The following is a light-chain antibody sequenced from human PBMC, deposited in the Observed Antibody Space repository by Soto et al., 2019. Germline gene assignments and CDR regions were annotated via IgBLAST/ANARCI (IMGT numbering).Light chain of an antibody. Sequence: SYELTQPPSVSVAPGKTARITCGENNIGSTSVHWYQQKPGQAPVLVIYYDSDRPSGIPERFSGSKSGNTATLTISWVEAEDEADYYCQVWDSSSDHVVFGGGTKVTVL. J-gene: IGLJ2*01. V-gene: IGLV3-21*04. CDR3: QVWDSSSDHVV. CDR1: NIGSTS. CDR2: YDS.